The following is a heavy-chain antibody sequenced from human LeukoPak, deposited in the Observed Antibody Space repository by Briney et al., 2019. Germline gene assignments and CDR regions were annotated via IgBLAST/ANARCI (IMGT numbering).Heavy chain of an antibody. D-gene: IGHD2-15*01. CDR1: GGSFSGYY. CDR2: INHSGST. CDR3: ARVTGLGYCSGGSCPNYMDV. Sequence: SETLSLTCAVYGGSFSGYYWSWIRQPPGKGLEWIGEINHSGSTNYNPSLKSRVTISVDTSKNQFSLKLSSVTAADTAVYYCARVTGLGYCSGGSCPNYMDVWGKGTTVTVSS. J-gene: IGHJ6*03. V-gene: IGHV4-34*01.